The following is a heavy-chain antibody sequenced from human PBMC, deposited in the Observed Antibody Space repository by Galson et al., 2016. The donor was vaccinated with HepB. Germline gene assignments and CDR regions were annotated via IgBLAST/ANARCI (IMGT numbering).Heavy chain of an antibody. J-gene: IGHJ4*02. CDR2: IDPNGGST. D-gene: IGHD3-16*01. Sequence: SVKVSCKAPGHSFTTDYMHWVRQAPGQGLEWLAIIDPNGGSTRYAQKFQGRVTMTRDTSTSIVYMELSSLRSEDTAVYYCAREMGVKSPFYEYWGQGTLVTVSS. CDR3: AREMGVKSPFYEY. CDR1: GHSFTTDY. V-gene: IGHV1-46*01.